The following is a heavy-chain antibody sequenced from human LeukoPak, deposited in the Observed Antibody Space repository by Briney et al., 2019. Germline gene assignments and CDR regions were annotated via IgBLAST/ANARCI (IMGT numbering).Heavy chain of an antibody. CDR1: GYTFTSYG. CDR2: ISAYNGNT. D-gene: IGHD3-22*01. CDR3: ARGKYYYDSSGSLPGYMDV. V-gene: IGHV1-18*01. J-gene: IGHJ6*03. Sequence: GASVKVSCKASGYTFTSYGISWVRQAPGQGLEWMGWISAYNGNTNYAQKLQGSVTMTTDTSTSTAYMELRSLRSDDTAVYYCARGKYYYDSSGSLPGYMDVWGKGTTVTVSS.